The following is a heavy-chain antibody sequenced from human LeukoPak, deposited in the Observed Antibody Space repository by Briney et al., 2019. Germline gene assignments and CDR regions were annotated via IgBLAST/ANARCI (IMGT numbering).Heavy chain of an antibody. D-gene: IGHD5-24*01. J-gene: IGHJ4*02. Sequence: ASVKVSCKASGYTFTSYGISWVRQAPGQGLEWMGWISVYNGNTNYAQKLQGRDTITTDTTTSTAYMELRSLRSDDTAVYYCARDPPRRDGYNSLDYWDQGTLVTVSS. V-gene: IGHV1-18*01. CDR3: ARDPPRRDGYNSLDY. CDR2: ISVYNGNT. CDR1: GYTFTSYG.